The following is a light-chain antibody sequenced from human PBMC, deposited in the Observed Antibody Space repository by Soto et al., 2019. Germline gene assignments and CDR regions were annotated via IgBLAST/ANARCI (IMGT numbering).Light chain of an antibody. V-gene: IGLV1-40*01. J-gene: IGLJ3*02. CDR3: QSYDRSVSGLPGV. Sequence: QSVLTQPPSVSGSPGQRVTISCTGSSSNIGAGYDVHWYQHLPGTAPKLLIYANNNRPSGVPGRFSGSKSGTSASLAITGIQRVDEADDYCQSYDRSVSGLPGVFGGGTKLTVL. CDR1: SSNIGAGYD. CDR2: ANN.